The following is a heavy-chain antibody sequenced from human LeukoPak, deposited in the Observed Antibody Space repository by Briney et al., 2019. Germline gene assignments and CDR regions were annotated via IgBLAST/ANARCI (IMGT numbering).Heavy chain of an antibody. J-gene: IGHJ3*02. CDR3: ARGRGSSWYLDAFDI. CDR2: IYSGGST. Sequence: GGSLRLSCAASGFTVSSNYMSWVRQAPGKGLEWVSVIYSGGSTYYADSVKGRFTISRDNSKNTLYLQMSSLRAEDTAVYYCARGRGSSWYLDAFDIWGQGTMVTVSS. CDR1: GFTVSSNY. D-gene: IGHD6-13*01. V-gene: IGHV3-66*01.